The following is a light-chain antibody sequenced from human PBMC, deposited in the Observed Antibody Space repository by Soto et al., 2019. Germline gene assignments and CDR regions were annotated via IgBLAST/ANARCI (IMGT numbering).Light chain of an antibody. J-gene: IGKJ3*01. CDR3: QQYNNWPRGT. Sequence: EIVMTQSPATLSVSPGERATLSCRASQSVSSNLAWYQQKPGQAPRLLIYHASTRATGIPVRFSGSGSGTEFTLTITSLQSEDFAVYYCQQYNNWPRGTFGPGTKVDIK. CDR1: QSVSSN. V-gene: IGKV3-15*01. CDR2: HAS.